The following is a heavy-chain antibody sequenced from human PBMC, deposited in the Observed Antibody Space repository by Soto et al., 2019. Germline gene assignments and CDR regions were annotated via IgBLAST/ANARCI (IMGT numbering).Heavy chain of an antibody. V-gene: IGHV4-39*01. CDR1: GRTFNINADF. CDR3: VKRSLLMAPT. CDR2: IDNGGNT. Sequence: SETLSLTCTVSGRTFNINADFWYLAWIRHPPGKGLEWIGSIDNGGNTHYNAPLKSRVIISADTSKNQFSLSPNSVTAADTAVYYCVKRSLLMAPTWGQGIQVTVSS. J-gene: IGHJ4*02. D-gene: IGHD1-26*01.